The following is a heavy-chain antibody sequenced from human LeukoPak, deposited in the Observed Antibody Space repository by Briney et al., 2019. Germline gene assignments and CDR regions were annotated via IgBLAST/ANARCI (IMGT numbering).Heavy chain of an antibody. CDR3: ARVYGDYGDAFDI. V-gene: IGHV1-18*01. J-gene: IGHJ3*02. Sequence: ASVKVSGKAPGYTFTSYGISWVRQAPGQGLEWMGWISAYNVNTNYAQKLQGRLTMTTDTSTSTAYMELRSLRSDDTAVYYCARVYGDYGDAFDIWGQGTMVTVSS. CDR2: ISAYNVNT. CDR1: GYTFTSYG. D-gene: IGHD4-17*01.